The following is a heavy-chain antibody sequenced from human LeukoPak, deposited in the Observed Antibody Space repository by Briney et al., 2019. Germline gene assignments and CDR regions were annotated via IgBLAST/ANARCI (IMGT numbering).Heavy chain of an antibody. CDR1: GFSVSSNY. CDR3: ARDAPPIVATPIDH. Sequence: GGSLSLSCAASGFSVSSNYMSWVRQAPGKGLEWVSVIYSGGSTYYADSVKGRFTISRDNSKNTVYLQMNSLRAEDTAVYYCARDAPPIVATPIDHWGQGTLVTVSS. D-gene: IGHD5-12*01. J-gene: IGHJ4*02. CDR2: IYSGGST. V-gene: IGHV3-66*01.